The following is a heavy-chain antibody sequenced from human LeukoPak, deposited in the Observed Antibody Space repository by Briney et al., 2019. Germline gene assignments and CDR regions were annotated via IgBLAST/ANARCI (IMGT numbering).Heavy chain of an antibody. CDR2: ISGSGGST. Sequence: GGSLRLSCAASGFTFSSYAMSWVRQAPGKGLEWVSAISGSGGSTYYADSVKGRFTISRDNSKNTLYLQMNSLRAEDTAVYYCAEDGTDYYYYGMDVWGKGTTVTVSS. CDR3: AEDGTDYYYYGMDV. CDR1: GFTFSSYA. V-gene: IGHV3-23*01. D-gene: IGHD1-1*01. J-gene: IGHJ6*04.